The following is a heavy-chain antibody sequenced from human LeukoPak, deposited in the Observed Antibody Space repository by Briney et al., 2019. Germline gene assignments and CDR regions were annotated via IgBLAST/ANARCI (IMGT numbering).Heavy chain of an antibody. Sequence: ASVRVSCKTSGYTFTNVGINCGRQAPGHGLEWMGWISLNNDNPDYAQKFQAGFTVTTDSSTRRAYMELRCLRFEDTAGYYCARDGTSLDAYWGQGTLVTVSS. V-gene: IGHV1-18*01. CDR2: ISLNNDNP. CDR1: GYTFTNVG. J-gene: IGHJ4*02. D-gene: IGHD3/OR15-3a*01. CDR3: ARDGTSLDAY.